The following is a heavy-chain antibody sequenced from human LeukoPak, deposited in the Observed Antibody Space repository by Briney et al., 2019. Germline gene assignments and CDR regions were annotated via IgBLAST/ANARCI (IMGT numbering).Heavy chain of an antibody. J-gene: IGHJ5*02. CDR1: GYSISSGYY. Sequence: SETLSLTCAVSGYSISSGYYWGWIRQPPGKGLEWIGSIYHSGSTYYNPSLKSRVTISVDTSKNQFSLKLSSVTAADTAVYYCARGYSSRWYSRWFDPWGQGTLVTVSS. CDR2: IYHSGST. D-gene: IGHD6-13*01. V-gene: IGHV4-38-2*01. CDR3: ARGYSSRWYSRWFDP.